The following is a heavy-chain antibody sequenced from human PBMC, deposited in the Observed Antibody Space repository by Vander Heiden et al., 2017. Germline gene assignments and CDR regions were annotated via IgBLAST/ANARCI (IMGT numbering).Heavy chain of an antibody. V-gene: IGHV3-49*03. Sequence: EVQLVESGGGLVQPGRSLRLSCTASGFPFGDYAMSWFRQAPGKGLEWVGFIRSKAYGGTTEYAASVKGRFTISRDDSKSIAYLQMNSLKTEDTAVYYCTRVIQLWLWYFDLWGRGTLVTVSS. D-gene: IGHD5-18*01. CDR1: GFPFGDYA. CDR2: IRSKAYGGTT. CDR3: TRVIQLWLWYFDL. J-gene: IGHJ2*01.